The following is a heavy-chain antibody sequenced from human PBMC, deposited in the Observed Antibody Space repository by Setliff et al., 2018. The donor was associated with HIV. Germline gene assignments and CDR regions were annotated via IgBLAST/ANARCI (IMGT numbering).Heavy chain of an antibody. CDR2: LNPSYGSA. CDR3: ARVVVVAANAFDI. J-gene: IGHJ3*02. CDR1: GYTFTSYY. D-gene: IGHD2-15*01. Sequence: GESLKISCKGSGYTFTSYYMHWVRQAPGQGLEWMGILNPSYGSASYAQKFQGRVTMTRDTSISTAYMELSRLRSDDTAVYYCARVVVVAANAFDIWGQGTMVTVSS. V-gene: IGHV1-2*02.